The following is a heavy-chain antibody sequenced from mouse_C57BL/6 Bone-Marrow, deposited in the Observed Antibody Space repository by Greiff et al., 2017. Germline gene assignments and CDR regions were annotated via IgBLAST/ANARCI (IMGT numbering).Heavy chain of an antibody. J-gene: IGHJ4*01. V-gene: IGHV5-4*03. CDR1: GFTFSSYA. CDR2: ISDGGSYT. Sequence: DVKLVESGGGLVKPGGSLKLSCAASGFTFSSYAMSWVRQTPEKRLEWVATISDGGSYTYYPDNVKGRFTISRDNAKNNLYLQMSHLKSEDTAMYYCARGYGNSFYYAMDYWGQGTAVTVSS. CDR3: ARGYGNSFYYAMDY. D-gene: IGHD2-1*01.